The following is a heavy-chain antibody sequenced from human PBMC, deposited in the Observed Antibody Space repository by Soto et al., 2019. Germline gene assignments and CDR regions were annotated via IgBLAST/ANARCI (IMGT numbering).Heavy chain of an antibody. D-gene: IGHD4-17*01. J-gene: IGHJ6*02. CDR3: LLNGDYYYYYGMDV. CDR2: IFSNDEK. V-gene: IGHV2-26*01. Sequence: QVTLKESGPVLVKPTETLTLTCTVSGFSLSNARMGVSWIRQPPGKALEWLAHIFSNDEKSYSTSLKSRLTISKDTSKSQVVLTMTNMDPVDTATYYCLLNGDYYYYYGMDVWGQGTTVTVSS. CDR1: GFSLSNARMG.